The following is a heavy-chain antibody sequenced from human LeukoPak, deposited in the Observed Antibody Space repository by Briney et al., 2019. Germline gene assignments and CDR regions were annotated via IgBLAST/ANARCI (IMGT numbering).Heavy chain of an antibody. V-gene: IGHV4-34*01. CDR2: INHSGST. CDR3: ARNIAAAGTPSIY. Sequence: TASETLSLTCAVYGGSFSGYYWSWIRQPPGKGLEWIGEINHSGSTNYNPSLKSRVTISVDTSKNQFSLKLSSVTAADTAVYYCARNIAAAGTPSIYWGQGTLVTVSS. D-gene: IGHD6-13*01. CDR1: GGSFSGYY. J-gene: IGHJ4*02.